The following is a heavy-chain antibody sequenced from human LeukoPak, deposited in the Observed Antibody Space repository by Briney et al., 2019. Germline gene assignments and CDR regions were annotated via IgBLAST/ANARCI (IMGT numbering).Heavy chain of an antibody. D-gene: IGHD1-20*01. J-gene: IGHJ4*02. V-gene: IGHV3-64*01. CDR3: ARVIVGYNWNHFDY. CDR1: GFTFSSYT. Sequence: PGGSLRLSCAASGFTFSSYTMHWVRQAPGKGLEYVSAITGNGGSTYYANSVKGRFTISRDNSKNTLYLQMGSLRAEDMAVYYCARVIVGYNWNHFDYWGQGTLVTVSS. CDR2: ITGNGGST.